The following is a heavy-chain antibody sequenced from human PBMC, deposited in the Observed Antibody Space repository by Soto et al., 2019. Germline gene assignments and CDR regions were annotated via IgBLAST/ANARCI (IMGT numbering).Heavy chain of an antibody. V-gene: IGHV3-48*02. Sequence: EVQLVESGGGLVQPGGSLRLSCAASGFPFSGFTMNWVRQASGRGLEWISYISRGGETIYYADSVKGRFTISRDNAGNSLYLQMNSLRDEDTAVYYCASRNLAGCSGTDCLYYFDYWGQGTLVTVSS. J-gene: IGHJ4*02. CDR3: ASRNLAGCSGTDCLYYFDY. CDR1: GFPFSGFT. D-gene: IGHD2-2*01. CDR2: ISRGGETI.